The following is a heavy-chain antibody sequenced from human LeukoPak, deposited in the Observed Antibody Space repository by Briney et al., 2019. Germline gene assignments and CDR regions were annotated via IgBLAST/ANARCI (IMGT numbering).Heavy chain of an antibody. Sequence: GGSLRLSCAASGFTVSTNYMSWVRQAPGKGLEWISVIYGGGSTYYADSVKGRFTISRDNCKNTLYLQVNSLRAEDTAVYYCATTWGVAFDIWGQGTLVTVSS. CDR2: IYGGGST. D-gene: IGHD3-16*01. CDR3: ATTWGVAFDI. CDR1: GFTVSTNY. V-gene: IGHV3-53*01. J-gene: IGHJ3*02.